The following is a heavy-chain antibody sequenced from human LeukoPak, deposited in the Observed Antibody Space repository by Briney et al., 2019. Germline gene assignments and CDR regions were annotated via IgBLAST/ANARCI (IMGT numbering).Heavy chain of an antibody. CDR2: ISSSSTYI. Sequence: GGSLRLSCAASGFTSSSYSMNWVRQAPGERLEWVSSISSSSTYIYYADSVKGRFTISRDDAKNSLFLQMNSLRDEDTAVYYCARAPNNYGGYTNDYWGQGTLVIVSS. D-gene: IGHD4-23*01. V-gene: IGHV3-21*01. J-gene: IGHJ4*02. CDR3: ARAPNNYGGYTNDY. CDR1: GFTSSSYS.